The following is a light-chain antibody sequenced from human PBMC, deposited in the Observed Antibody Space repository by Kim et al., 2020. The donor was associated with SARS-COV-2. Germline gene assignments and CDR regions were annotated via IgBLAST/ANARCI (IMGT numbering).Light chain of an antibody. CDR2: GAS. CDR1: QTLSRNQ. V-gene: IGKV3-20*01. CDR3: QQYGNSRT. Sequence: LSPGERAPRSCRASQTLSRNQLAWYQQKPGQAPRLLIYGASSRATGIPDRFSGRGSGTDFSLTINRLEPEDCAVYYCQQYGNSRTFGQGTKVEIK. J-gene: IGKJ1*01.